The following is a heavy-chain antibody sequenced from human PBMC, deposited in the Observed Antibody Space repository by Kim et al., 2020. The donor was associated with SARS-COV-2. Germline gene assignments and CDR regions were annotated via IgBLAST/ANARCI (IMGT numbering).Heavy chain of an antibody. J-gene: IGHJ4*02. V-gene: IGHV3-48*03. D-gene: IGHD3-22*01. CDR2: ISSSGNTI. CDR3: ARGGAAYYYETSTYYYG. CDR1: GFTFSSYE. Sequence: GGSLRLSCAASGFTFSSYEMSWVRQAPGKGLEWVSYISSSGNTIYYADSVKGRFTVSRDNAKNSLYLQMNSLRAEDTAVYYCARGGAAYYYETSTYYYGWGQGTLVTVSS.